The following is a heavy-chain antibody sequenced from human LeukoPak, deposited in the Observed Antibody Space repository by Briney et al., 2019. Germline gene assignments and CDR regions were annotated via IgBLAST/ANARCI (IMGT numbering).Heavy chain of an antibody. V-gene: IGHV1-2*02. Sequence: ASVKVSCKASGYTFTGYYMHWVRQAPGQGLEWMGWINPNSGGTNYAQKFQGRVTMTRDTSISTAYMELSRLRSDDTAVYYCARSHLYGSGSTDWGQGTLVTVSS. D-gene: IGHD3-10*01. CDR1: GYTFTGYY. CDR3: ARSHLYGSGSTD. CDR2: INPNSGGT. J-gene: IGHJ4*02.